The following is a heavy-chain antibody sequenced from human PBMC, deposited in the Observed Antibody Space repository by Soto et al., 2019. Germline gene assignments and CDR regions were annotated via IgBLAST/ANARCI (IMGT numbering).Heavy chain of an antibody. D-gene: IGHD3-22*01. CDR2: INTDGSLM. CDR3: ARDTIYFDGSRYYDIFDI. CDR1: GFTFSNYW. J-gene: IGHJ3*02. Sequence: PGGSLRLSCAASGFTFSNYWMVWARQTPGKGLEWVANINTDGSLMYYVDSVEGRFITTRDNAKNSLYLQMNSLRAEDTAVYYCARDTIYFDGSRYYDIFDIWGPGTMVTVSS. V-gene: IGHV3-7*04.